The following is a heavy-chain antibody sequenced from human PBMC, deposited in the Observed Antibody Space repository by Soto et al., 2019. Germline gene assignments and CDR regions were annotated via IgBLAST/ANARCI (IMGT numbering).Heavy chain of an antibody. V-gene: IGHV1-58*01. CDR1: GFTFTSSA. CDR2: IVVGSGNT. J-gene: IGHJ6*02. CDR3: AADPSGYYYGMDV. Sequence: SVKVSFKASGFTFTSSAVQWVRQARGQRLEWIGWIVVGSGNTNYAQKFQERVTITRDMSTSTAYMELSSLRSEDTAVYYCAADPSGYYYGMDVWGQGTTVTISS. D-gene: IGHD3-10*01.